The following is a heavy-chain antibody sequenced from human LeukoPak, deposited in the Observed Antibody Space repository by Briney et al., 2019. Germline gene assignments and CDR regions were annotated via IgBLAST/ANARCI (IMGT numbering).Heavy chain of an antibody. CDR2: ISAYNGNT. J-gene: IGHJ5*02. CDR3: ARDRITMVRGNSGWFDP. CDR1: GYTFTSYG. V-gene: IGHV1-18*01. D-gene: IGHD3-10*01. Sequence: GASVKVSCKASGYTFTSYGISWVRQAPGQGLEWMGWISAYNGNTNYAQKLQGRVTMTTDTSTSTAYMELRSLRSDDTAVYHCARDRITMVRGNSGWFDPWGQGTLVTVSS.